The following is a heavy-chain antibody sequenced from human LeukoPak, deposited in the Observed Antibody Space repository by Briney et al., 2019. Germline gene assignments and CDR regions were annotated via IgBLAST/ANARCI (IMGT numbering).Heavy chain of an antibody. CDR1: GVSISSSSYY. D-gene: IGHD2-21*02. Sequence: SETLSLTCTVSGVSISSSSYYWGWIRQPPGKGLEWIGSIYYSGSTYYNPSLKSRVTISVDTSKNQFSLKLSSVTAADTAVYYWARESYCGGDCYSDYWGQGTLVTVSS. CDR3: ARESYCGGDCYSDY. CDR2: IYYSGST. J-gene: IGHJ4*02. V-gene: IGHV4-39*07.